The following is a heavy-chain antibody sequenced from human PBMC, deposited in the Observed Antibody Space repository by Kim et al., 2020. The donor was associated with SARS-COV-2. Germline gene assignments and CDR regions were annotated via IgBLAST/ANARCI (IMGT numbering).Heavy chain of an antibody. V-gene: IGHV3-23*01. J-gene: IGHJ4*02. CDR2: SGSGGGT. Sequence: GGSLRLSCAASGFIFSSYGISWVRQGPGKGLEWVSASGSGGGTYYADSVRGRFTISRDNSENTLYLQMNSLRAEDTAVYYCAKRGHCSSSTCSFDFWGQG. CDR1: GFIFSSYG. D-gene: IGHD2-2*01. CDR3: AKRGHCSSSTCSFDF.